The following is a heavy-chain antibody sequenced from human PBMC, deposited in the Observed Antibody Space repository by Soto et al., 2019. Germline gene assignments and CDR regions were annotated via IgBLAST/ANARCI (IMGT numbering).Heavy chain of an antibody. CDR2: LYPGDSET. V-gene: IGHV5-51*01. D-gene: IGHD3-22*01. Sequence: PGESLKISCQTSGYTFSSNWIGWVRQMPGKGLEWMGILYPGDSETRYSPSFQGQVTISADRSFSTAYLQWTSLQASDTAMYYCAREDYYDSSGYYGYWGQGTLVTVSS. CDR1: GYTFSSNW. J-gene: IGHJ4*02. CDR3: AREDYYDSSGYYGY.